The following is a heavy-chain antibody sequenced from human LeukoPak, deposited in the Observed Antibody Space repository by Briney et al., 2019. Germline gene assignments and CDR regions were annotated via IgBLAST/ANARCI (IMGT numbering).Heavy chain of an antibody. CDR2: INHSGST. V-gene: IGHV4-34*01. Sequence: SETLSLTCAVYGGSFSGYYWSWIRQPPGKGLEWIGEINHSGSTNYNPSLKSRVTIPVDTSKNQFSLKLSSVTAADTAVYYCARGPLGPFDYWGQGTLVTVSS. CDR1: GGSFSGYY. D-gene: IGHD1-26*01. J-gene: IGHJ4*02. CDR3: ARGPLGPFDY.